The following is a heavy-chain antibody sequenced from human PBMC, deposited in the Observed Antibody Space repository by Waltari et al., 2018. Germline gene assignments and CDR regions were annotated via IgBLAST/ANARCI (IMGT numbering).Heavy chain of an antibody. V-gene: IGHV4-34*01. Sequence: QVQLQQWGAGLLKPSETLSLTCAVYGGSFSGYYWSWIRQPPGKGLEWIGEINHSGSTNYNPPLKSRVTISVDTAKNQFSLKLSSVTAADTAVYYCARGSDGYCSGGSCPTSFDYWGQGTLVTVSS. CDR3: ARGSDGYCSGGSCPTSFDY. D-gene: IGHD2-15*01. CDR2: INHSGST. CDR1: GGSFSGYY. J-gene: IGHJ4*02.